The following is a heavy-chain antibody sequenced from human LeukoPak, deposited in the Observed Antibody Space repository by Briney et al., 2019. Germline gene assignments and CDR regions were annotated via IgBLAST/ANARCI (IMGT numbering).Heavy chain of an antibody. CDR1: GFTFRDYY. CDR3: ARVRSSSWTPGP. Sequence: KSGGSLRLSCAPSGFTFRDYYMSWIRQAPGKGLEWVSYISDGGTTIYYADSVKGRFTVSRDNARNSLYLQMNSLRAEDTAVYYCARVRSSSWTPGPWGEGTLVTVSS. D-gene: IGHD6-13*01. V-gene: IGHV3-11*01. J-gene: IGHJ5*02. CDR2: ISDGGTTI.